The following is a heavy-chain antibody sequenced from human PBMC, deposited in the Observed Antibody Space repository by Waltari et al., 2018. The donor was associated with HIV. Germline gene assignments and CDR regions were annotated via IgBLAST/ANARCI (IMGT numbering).Heavy chain of an antibody. CDR1: GFTFSCYG. CDR3: AKGSAPGNFDY. CDR2: ISYDGSNK. J-gene: IGHJ4*02. V-gene: IGHV3-30*18. D-gene: IGHD6-13*01. Sequence: QVQLVESGGGVVQPGRSLRLSCAASGFTFSCYGMHWVRQAPGKGLEWVAFISYDGSNKYYADSVKGRFTISRDNSKNTLYLQMNSLRAEDTAVYYCAKGSAPGNFDYWGQGTLVTVSS.